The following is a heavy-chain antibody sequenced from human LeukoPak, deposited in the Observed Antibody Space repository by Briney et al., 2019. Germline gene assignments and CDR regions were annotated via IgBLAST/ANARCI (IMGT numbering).Heavy chain of an antibody. Sequence: ASVKVSCKASGYDFTDYSIQWVRQAPGQRLEWMGWVNTGNDHTRYSPKFQGRVTIVRDTSASTAYMDLSSLTSEDTALYYCARGQWVGTTQAYYLDYWGQGTLVAVSS. D-gene: IGHD1-26*01. CDR2: VNTGNDHT. CDR1: GYDFTDYS. J-gene: IGHJ4*02. V-gene: IGHV1-3*04. CDR3: ARGQWVGTTQAYYLDY.